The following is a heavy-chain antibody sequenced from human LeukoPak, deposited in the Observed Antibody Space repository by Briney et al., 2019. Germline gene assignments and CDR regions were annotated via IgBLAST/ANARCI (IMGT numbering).Heavy chain of an antibody. V-gene: IGHV3-64*01. D-gene: IGHD3-22*01. CDR3: ARDLVRHSSGYYRVGGPDY. J-gene: IGHJ4*02. CDR1: GFTFSSYA. CDR2: ISSNGGST. Sequence: GGSLRLSCAASGFTFSSYAMHWVRQAPGKGLEYVSAISSNGGSTYYANSVKGRFTISRDNSKNTLYLQMGSLRAEDMAVYYCARDLVRHSSGYYRVGGPDYWGQGTLVTVSS.